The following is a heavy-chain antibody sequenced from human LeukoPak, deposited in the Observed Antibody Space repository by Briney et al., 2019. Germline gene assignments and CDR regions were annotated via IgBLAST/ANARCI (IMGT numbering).Heavy chain of an antibody. CDR2: ISGSGATT. CDR3: AKDTYAGIGLRIDS. J-gene: IGHJ4*02. V-gene: IGHV3-23*01. CDR1: GFSFSSYA. D-gene: IGHD2-2*01. Sequence: GGSLRLSCAASGFSFSSYAMSWVRQAPGKGLEWVSGISGSGATTYYADSVKGRFTISRVNSKNTLYLQMNSLRVEDTAAYYCAKDTYAGIGLRIDSWGQGTLVTVSS.